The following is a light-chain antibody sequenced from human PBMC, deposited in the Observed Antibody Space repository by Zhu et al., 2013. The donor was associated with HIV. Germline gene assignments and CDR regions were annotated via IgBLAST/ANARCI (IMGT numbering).Light chain of an antibody. V-gene: IGKV1D-13*01. CDR3: QQCGNWPYT. J-gene: IGKJ2*01. Sequence: AIQLTQSPSSLSASVGDRVTITCRASQGISSALAWYQQKPGKAPKLLIYDASSLESGVPSRFSGSGSGTDFTLTISSLQPEDFAVYYCQQCGNWPYTFGQGTKLEIK. CDR2: DAS. CDR1: QGISSA.